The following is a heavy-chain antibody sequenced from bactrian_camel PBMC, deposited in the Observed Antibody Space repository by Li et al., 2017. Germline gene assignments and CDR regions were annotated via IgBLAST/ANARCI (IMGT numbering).Heavy chain of an antibody. Sequence: VQLVESGGGSVQAGESLRLSCAASGRTRGVGCMAWFRRFPGGKDREGVAGIDGAGDATYADSVKGRFTVSRDNARNTVYLQMNSLKPEDTAVYYCVRQHGTGCSGTYCPYGYWGQGTQVTVS. V-gene: IGHV3S53*01. CDR3: VRQHGTGCSGTYCPYGY. J-gene: IGHJ6*01. CDR2: IDGAGDA. CDR1: GRTRGVGC. D-gene: IGHD2*01.